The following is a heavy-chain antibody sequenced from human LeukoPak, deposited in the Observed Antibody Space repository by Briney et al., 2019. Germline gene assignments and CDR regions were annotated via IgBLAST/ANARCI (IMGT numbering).Heavy chain of an antibody. J-gene: IGHJ4*02. CDR1: NGSFSTYN. D-gene: IGHD1-7*01. V-gene: IGHV4-34*01. CDR3: ARNCGWNYACIFDY. Sequence: PSETLSLTCGVYNGSFSTYNWTWIRQPPGQGLEWIGQINHISTTKYNPSLESRVTLSVDTSKNQFSLRLTSVTAADTAVYYCARNCGWNYACIFDYWGQGTLVTVSS. CDR2: INHISTT.